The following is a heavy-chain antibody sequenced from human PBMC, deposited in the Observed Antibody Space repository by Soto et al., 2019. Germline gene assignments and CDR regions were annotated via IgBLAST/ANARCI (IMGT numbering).Heavy chain of an antibody. J-gene: IGHJ5*02. Sequence: SETLSLTCTVSGGSIGSYYWSWIRQPPGKGLEWIGYIYYSGSTNYNPSLKSRVTISVDTSKNQFSLKLSSVTAADTAVYYCARLIVVVVAANKLHWFDPWGQGTLVTVSS. CDR3: ARLIVVVVAANKLHWFDP. V-gene: IGHV4-59*01. CDR1: GGSIGSYY. D-gene: IGHD2-15*01. CDR2: IYYSGST.